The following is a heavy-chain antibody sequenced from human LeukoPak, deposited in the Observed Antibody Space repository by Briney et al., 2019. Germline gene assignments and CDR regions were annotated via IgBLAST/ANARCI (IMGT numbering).Heavy chain of an antibody. D-gene: IGHD6-19*01. CDR3: ATVGGTWLAYY. V-gene: IGHV1-24*01. CDR2: FDPEDGET. Sequence: GASVKVSCKASGGTFSSYAISWVRQAPGQGLEWMGGFDPEDGETIYAQKFRGRVTMTEDTSTDTAYMELSSLRSEDTAVYYCATVGGTWLAYYWGQGTLVTVSS. J-gene: IGHJ4*02. CDR1: GGTFSSYA.